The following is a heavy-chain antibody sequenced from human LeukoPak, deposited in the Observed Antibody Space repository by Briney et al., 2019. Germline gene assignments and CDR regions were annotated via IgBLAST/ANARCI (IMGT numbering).Heavy chain of an antibody. V-gene: IGHV3-21*01. CDR3: ARDLSIAVAGADYYYYMDV. J-gene: IGHJ6*03. Sequence: GGSLRLSCAASGFTFSSYSMNWVRQAPGKGLEWVSSISSSSSYIYYADSVKGRFTISRDNAKNSLYLQMNSLRAEDTAVYYCARDLSIAVAGADYYYYMDVWGKGTTVTVSS. D-gene: IGHD6-19*01. CDR2: ISSSSSYI. CDR1: GFTFSSYS.